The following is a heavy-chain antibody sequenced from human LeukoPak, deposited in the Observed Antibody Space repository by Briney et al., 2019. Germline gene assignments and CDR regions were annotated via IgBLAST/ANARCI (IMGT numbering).Heavy chain of an antibody. J-gene: IGHJ4*02. CDR3: ARGNILTGYCFDF. D-gene: IGHD3-9*01. Sequence: SETLSLTCAVYGGSITGYYWSWIRQTPGRGLEWVGEIHYTGATSYNPSLKTRATISTDTSKNQFSLRLSSVTAADTAVYYCARGNILTGYCFDFWGQGALVTVSS. CDR2: IHYTGAT. V-gene: IGHV4-34*01. CDR1: GGSITGYY.